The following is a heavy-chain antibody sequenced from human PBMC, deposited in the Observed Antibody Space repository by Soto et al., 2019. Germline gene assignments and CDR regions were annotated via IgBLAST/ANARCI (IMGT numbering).Heavy chain of an antibody. V-gene: IGHV1-3*01. D-gene: IGHD3-10*01. CDR2: INAGNGNT. J-gene: IGHJ4*02. Sequence: QVQLVQSGAEVKKPGASVKVSCKASGYTFTNYALHWVRQAPGQRLEWMGWINAGNGNTKYSQKFQGRVTITRDTSASTAYMELCSLRSDDTAVYSGVEDRITTVRGVLIMPDWGQGTLVTVSS. CDR3: VEDRITTVRGVLIMPD. CDR1: GYTFTNYA.